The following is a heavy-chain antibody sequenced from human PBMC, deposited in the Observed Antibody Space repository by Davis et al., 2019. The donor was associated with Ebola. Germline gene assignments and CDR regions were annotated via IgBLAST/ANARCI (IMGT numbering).Heavy chain of an antibody. CDR1: GFTFSSHW. Sequence: GESLKISCAASGFTFSSHWMHWVRQTPGKGLVWVSRINTDGGSTSYADSVKGRFTISRDNAKNTLSLQMNSLRVEDTAVYYCVRDSGYYSHDYWGHGTLVTVSS. D-gene: IGHD5-12*01. CDR2: INTDGGST. V-gene: IGHV3-74*01. CDR3: VRDSGYYSHDY. J-gene: IGHJ4*01.